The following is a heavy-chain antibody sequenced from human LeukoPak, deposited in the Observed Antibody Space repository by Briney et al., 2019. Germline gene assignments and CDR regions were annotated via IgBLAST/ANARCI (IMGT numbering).Heavy chain of an antibody. CDR2: INPSGGRT. CDR3: ARGGRDYGDFLAGH. D-gene: IGHD4-17*01. V-gene: IGHV1-46*01. Sequence: GASVKVSCKASGYTFISYFMNWVRQAPGQGLEWMGIINPSGGRTNYAQKFEGRVIVTRGTSTSRVYMELYSLRSEDTAVYYCARGGRDYGDFLAGHWGQGTLVTVSS. CDR1: GYTFISYF. J-gene: IGHJ4*02.